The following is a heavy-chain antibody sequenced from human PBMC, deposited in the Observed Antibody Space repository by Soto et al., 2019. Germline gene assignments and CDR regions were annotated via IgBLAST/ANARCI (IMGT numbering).Heavy chain of an antibody. V-gene: IGHV1-69*13. Sequence: ASVKVSCKASGGTFSSYAISWVRQAPGQGLEWMGGIIPIFGTANYAQKFQGRVTITADESTSTAYMELSSLRSEDTAVYSCAKGSQRLREFDYWGQGTLVTVSS. CDR3: AKGSQRLREFDY. D-gene: IGHD6-25*01. CDR1: GGTFSSYA. CDR2: IIPIFGTA. J-gene: IGHJ4*02.